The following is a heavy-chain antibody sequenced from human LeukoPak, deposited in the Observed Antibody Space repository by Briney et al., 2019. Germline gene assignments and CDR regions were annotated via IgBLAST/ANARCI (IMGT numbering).Heavy chain of an antibody. J-gene: IGHJ4*02. Sequence: GGSLRLSCAVSGFTFSSYSMNWVRQAPGKGLEWVSSISSSSSYIYYADSVKGRFTISRDNAKNSLYLQMNSLRAEDTAVYYCARDGEWELLGYWGQGTLVTVSS. CDR3: ARDGEWELLGY. D-gene: IGHD1-26*01. V-gene: IGHV3-21*01. CDR1: GFTFSSYS. CDR2: ISSSSSYI.